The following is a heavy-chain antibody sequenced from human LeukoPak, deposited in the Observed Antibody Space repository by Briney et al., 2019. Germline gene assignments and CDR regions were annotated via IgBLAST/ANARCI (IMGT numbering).Heavy chain of an antibody. CDR2: ISGSGSTM. CDR1: GFNFSPYS. J-gene: IGHJ4*02. Sequence: GSLRLSCAASGFNFSPYSMNWVRQAPGKGLEWLSSISGSGSTMDYADSVRGRFTISRDNAKNSLYLLMTSLRVEDTVVYYCVRVGLYYDSSVFGWGQGTLVTISS. D-gene: IGHD3-22*01. CDR3: VRVGLYYDSSVFG. V-gene: IGHV3-48*04.